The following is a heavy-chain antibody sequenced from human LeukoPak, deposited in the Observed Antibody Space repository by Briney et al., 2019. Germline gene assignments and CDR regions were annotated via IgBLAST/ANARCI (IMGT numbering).Heavy chain of an antibody. CDR2: IYYSGST. CDR1: XGSISNGGYY. V-gene: IGHV4-31*03. D-gene: IGHD4-11*01. Sequence: TLSLTCXXXXGSISNGGYYWSWIRQHPGKGLEWIGYIYYSGSTYYNPSLKSRVTISVDTSKNQFSLKLSSVTAAHTAVYYCARAQVTNYYYYGMDVWGQGTTVTVSS. J-gene: IGHJ6*02. CDR3: ARAQVTNYYYYGMDV.